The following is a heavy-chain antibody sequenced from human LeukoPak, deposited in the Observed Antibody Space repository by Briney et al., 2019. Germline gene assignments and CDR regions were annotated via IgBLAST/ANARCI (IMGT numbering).Heavy chain of an antibody. D-gene: IGHD5-18*01. V-gene: IGHV3-74*01. CDR1: GFTFISYW. J-gene: IGHJ4*02. CDR2: INSDGSGT. CDR3: ARGGYSHGSDY. Sequence: GGSLRLSCAASGFTFISYWMHWVRQAPGKGLVWVSRINSDGSGTTYADSVRGRFTIPRDNGKNTVYLEMNSLRAEDTGLYYCARGGYSHGSDYWGQGTLVTVSS.